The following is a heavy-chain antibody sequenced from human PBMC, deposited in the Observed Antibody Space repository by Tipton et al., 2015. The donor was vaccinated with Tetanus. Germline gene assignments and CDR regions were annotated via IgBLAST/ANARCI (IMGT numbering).Heavy chain of an antibody. Sequence: LSLTCAASGFTFNKYWMHWVRQAPGKGLVWLSRINSHGTSTSYADSGKGRFIISRDNAKNFLYLQMNSLRPEDTALYYCAKDSVAGGVANFDYWGQGTLVTVSS. D-gene: IGHD2-15*01. CDR2: INSHGTST. CDR1: GFTFNKYW. V-gene: IGHV3-74*01. J-gene: IGHJ4*02. CDR3: AKDSVAGGVANFDY.